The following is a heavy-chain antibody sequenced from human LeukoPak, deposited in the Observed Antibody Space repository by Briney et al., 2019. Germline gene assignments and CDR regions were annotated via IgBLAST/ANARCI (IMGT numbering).Heavy chain of an antibody. CDR1: GFTLRTYG. V-gene: IGHV3-30*18. J-gene: IGHJ4*02. D-gene: IGHD2-21*02. CDR2: ISSDGSNK. Sequence: GGSLRLSCAASGFTLRTYGMHWVRQAPGKGLEWVAVISSDGSNKFYADSVKGRFTISRDGSKNTLYLQMNSLRPDDTAVYFCAKPQVTANWYYFHYWGQGTLVTVSS. CDR3: AKPQVTANWYYFHY.